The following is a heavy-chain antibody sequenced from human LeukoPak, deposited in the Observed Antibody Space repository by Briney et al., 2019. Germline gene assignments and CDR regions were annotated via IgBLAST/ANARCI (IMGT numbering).Heavy chain of an antibody. V-gene: IGHV3-48*01. CDR2: ISSSSSTM. CDR3: ARDHHRRLYDSQARDTFDI. J-gene: IGHJ3*02. Sequence: GGSLRLSCAASGFTFSSYSMNWVRQAPGKGLELVSYISSSSSTMYYADSVKGRFSISRDNAKNSLYLQMNSLRAEDTAVYYCARDHHRRLYDSQARDTFDIWGQGTMVTVSS. D-gene: IGHD3-22*01. CDR1: GFTFSSYS.